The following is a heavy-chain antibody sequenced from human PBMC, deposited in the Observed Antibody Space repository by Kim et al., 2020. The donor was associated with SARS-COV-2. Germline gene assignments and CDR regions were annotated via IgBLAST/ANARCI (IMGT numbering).Heavy chain of an antibody. Sequence: ASVKVSCKASGYTFTSYYMHWVRQAPGQGLEWMGIINPSGGSTSYAQKFQGRVTMTRDTSTSTVYMELSSLRSEDTAVYYCARDLFPVRDYYYYMDVWGKGTTVTVSS. J-gene: IGHJ6*03. CDR1: GYTFTSYY. CDR2: INPSGGST. CDR3: ARDLFPVRDYYYYMDV. V-gene: IGHV1-46*01. D-gene: IGHD4-17*01.